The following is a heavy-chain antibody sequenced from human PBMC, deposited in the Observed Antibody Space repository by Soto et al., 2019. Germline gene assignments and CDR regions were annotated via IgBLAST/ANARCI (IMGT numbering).Heavy chain of an antibody. V-gene: IGHV1-18*01. D-gene: IGHD2-2*01. J-gene: IGHJ5*02. Sequence: AAPVKVSCKASGYTFTSYGISWVRQAPGQGLEWMGWISAYNGNTNYAQKLQARVTMTTDTSTSTAYMELRSLRSDDTAVYYCARDKTPYVGYCSSTSCPNWFDPWGQGTLVTDSS. CDR3: ARDKTPYVGYCSSTSCPNWFDP. CDR1: GYTFTSYG. CDR2: ISAYNGNT.